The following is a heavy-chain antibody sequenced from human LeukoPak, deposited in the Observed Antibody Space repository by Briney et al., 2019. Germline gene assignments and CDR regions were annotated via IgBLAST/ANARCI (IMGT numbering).Heavy chain of an antibody. CDR1: GYTFTSYY. D-gene: IGHD2-2*02. Sequence: ASVKVSCKASGYTFTSYYMHWVRQAPGQGLEWMGIINPSGGSTSYAQKFQGRVTMTTDTSTSTAYMELRSLRSDDTAVYYCAREYCSSTSCYNFVDYWGQGTLVTVSS. V-gene: IGHV1-46*01. CDR3: AREYCSSTSCYNFVDY. CDR2: INPSGGST. J-gene: IGHJ4*02.